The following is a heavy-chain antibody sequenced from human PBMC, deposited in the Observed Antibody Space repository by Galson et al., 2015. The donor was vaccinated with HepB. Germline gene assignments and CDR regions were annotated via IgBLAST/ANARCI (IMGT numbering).Heavy chain of an antibody. Sequence: SLRLSCAASGFTFSDYYMSWIRQAPGKGLEWVSYISSSSSYTNYADSEKGRFTISRDNAKNSLYLQMNSLRAEDTAVYYCARSRQRGGYDFAFDIWGQGTMVTVSS. CDR1: GFTFSDYY. D-gene: IGHD5-12*01. CDR3: ARSRQRGGYDFAFDI. CDR2: ISSSSSYT. J-gene: IGHJ3*02. V-gene: IGHV3-11*06.